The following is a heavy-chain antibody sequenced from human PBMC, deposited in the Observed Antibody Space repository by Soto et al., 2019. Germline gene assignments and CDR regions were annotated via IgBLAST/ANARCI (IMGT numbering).Heavy chain of an antibody. CDR1: GGSFSGYY. Sequence: QVQLQQWGAGLLKPSETLSLTCAVYGGSFSGYYWSWIRQPPGKGLEWIGEINHSGSTNYNPSLKIRVTISVDTSKNQFSLKLSSVTAADTAVYYCARGSVYSSSSSAYYYYYMDVWGKGTTVTVSS. D-gene: IGHD6-6*01. CDR2: INHSGST. J-gene: IGHJ6*03. V-gene: IGHV4-34*01. CDR3: ARGSVYSSSSSAYYYYYMDV.